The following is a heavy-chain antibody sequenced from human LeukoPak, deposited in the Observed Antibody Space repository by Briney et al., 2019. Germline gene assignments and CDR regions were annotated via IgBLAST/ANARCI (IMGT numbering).Heavy chain of an antibody. J-gene: IGHJ6*02. D-gene: IGHD3-9*01. CDR1: GFTFSDYN. V-gene: IGHV3-11*01. CDR3: ARSIGLTGGGVDV. CDR2: ITNGGSTI. Sequence: GGSLRLSCAASGFTFSDYNMNWVRQAPGEGLEWVSYITNGGSTIHHADSVKGRFTISRDNAKKTLYLQMNSLRAEDTAVYYCARSIGLTGGGVDVWGQGTTVTVSS.